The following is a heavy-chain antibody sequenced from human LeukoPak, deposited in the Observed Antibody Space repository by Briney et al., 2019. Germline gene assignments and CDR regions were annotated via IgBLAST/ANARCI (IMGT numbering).Heavy chain of an antibody. CDR3: AKDPLMIVVVVPDY. CDR1: GFTFSSYW. Sequence: GGSLRLSCAASGFTFSSYWMSWVRQAPGKGLEWVANIKQDGSEKYYVDSVKGRFTISRDNAKNSLYLQMNSLRAEDTAVYYCAKDPLMIVVVVPDYWGQGTLVTVSS. CDR2: IKQDGSEK. D-gene: IGHD3-22*01. J-gene: IGHJ4*02. V-gene: IGHV3-7*03.